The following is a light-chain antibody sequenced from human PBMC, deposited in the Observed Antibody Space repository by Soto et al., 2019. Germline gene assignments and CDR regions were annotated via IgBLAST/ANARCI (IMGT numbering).Light chain of an antibody. V-gene: IGLV1-40*01. CDR3: GSWDSSLSAYV. Sequence: QSVLTQSPSVSGAPGQRVTISCTGSSSNIGAGYDVHWYQQLPGTAPKLLIYGNSNRPSGVPDRFSGSKSGTSASLAITGLQAEDEADYYCGSWDSSLSAYVFGTGTKVTVL. J-gene: IGLJ1*01. CDR2: GNS. CDR1: SSNIGAGYD.